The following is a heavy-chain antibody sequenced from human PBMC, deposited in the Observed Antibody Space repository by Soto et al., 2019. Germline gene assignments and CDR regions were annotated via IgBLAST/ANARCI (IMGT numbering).Heavy chain of an antibody. CDR3: ARNQRGGSGYYYYGMDV. CDR1: GSSFTSYW. V-gene: IGHV5-51*01. CDR2: IYPGDSDT. D-gene: IGHD3-10*01. Sequence: GESLKISCKGSGSSFTSYWIGWVRQMPGKGLEWMGIIYPGDSDTRYSPSFQGQVTISADKSISTAYLQWSSLKASDTAMYYCARNQRGGSGYYYYGMDVWGQGTTVTVSS. J-gene: IGHJ6*02.